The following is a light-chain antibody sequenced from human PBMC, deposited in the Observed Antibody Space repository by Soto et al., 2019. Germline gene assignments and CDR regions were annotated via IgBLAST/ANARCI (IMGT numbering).Light chain of an antibody. Sequence: QPVLTQPPSVSGAPGQTVTISCAGTSFNIGSNYDVHWYQHLPETAPKLLIFGYTNRPSGVPDRFSGSKSGTSASLAITGLQSEDEAAYYCQSYDSDLSAWVFGGGTKLTVL. V-gene: IGLV1-40*01. CDR1: SFNIGSNYD. CDR3: QSYDSDLSAWV. J-gene: IGLJ3*02. CDR2: GYT.